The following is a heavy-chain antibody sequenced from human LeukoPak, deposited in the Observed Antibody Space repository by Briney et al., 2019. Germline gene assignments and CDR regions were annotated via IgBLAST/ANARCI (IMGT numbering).Heavy chain of an antibody. J-gene: IGHJ5*02. CDR3: AKDGYYYDSSGYYDVWFDP. CDR1: GFTFSSYA. CDR2: ISGSGGST. Sequence: PGGSLRLSCAASGFTFSSYAMSWVRQAPGKGLEWVSAISGSGGSTYYADSVKGRFTISRDNSKNTLYLQMNSLRAEDTAVYYCAKDGYYYDSSGYYDVWFDPWGQGTLVTVSS. V-gene: IGHV3-23*01. D-gene: IGHD3-22*01.